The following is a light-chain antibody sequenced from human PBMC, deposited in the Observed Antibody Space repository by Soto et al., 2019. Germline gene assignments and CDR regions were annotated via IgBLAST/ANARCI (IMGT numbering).Light chain of an antibody. CDR2: EIN. CDR3: SSFACSNNSPFV. Sequence: QSALTQPPSASGSPGQSVTISCTGTSSDVGAYDYVSWYQQHPGKAPKLMIYEINKRPSGVPDRFSGSKSGNTASLTVSGLQAEDEDDYYCSSFACSNNSPFVFGTGTKLTVL. CDR1: SSDVGAYDY. V-gene: IGLV2-8*01. J-gene: IGLJ1*01.